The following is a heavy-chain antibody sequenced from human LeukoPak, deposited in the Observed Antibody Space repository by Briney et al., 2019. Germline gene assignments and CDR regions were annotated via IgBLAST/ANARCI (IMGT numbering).Heavy chain of an antibody. Sequence: SSVKVSCKASGGTFSSYTINWVRQAPGQGLEWMGRISPILGIANYAQKFQGRVTIIADKSTSTAYMELSSLRSEDTAVYYCARDDRYYYDSSGYYFGWGQGTLVTVSS. CDR2: ISPILGIA. V-gene: IGHV1-69*04. D-gene: IGHD3-22*01. J-gene: IGHJ4*02. CDR3: ARDDRYYYDSSGYYFG. CDR1: GGTFSSYT.